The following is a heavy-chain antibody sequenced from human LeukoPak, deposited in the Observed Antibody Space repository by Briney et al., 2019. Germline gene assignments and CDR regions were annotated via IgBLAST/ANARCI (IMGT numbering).Heavy chain of an antibody. V-gene: IGHV1-18*01. CDR1: NYTFTNYG. CDR3: AREGGLCSSTSCLIDP. Sequence: ASVKVSCKTFNYTFTNYGISWVRQAPGQGLEWMGWISGFNGNTNYAQKLQGRVTMTTDTSTSTAYMELRSLRSDDTAVYYCAREGGLCSSTSCLIDPWGQGTLVTVSS. D-gene: IGHD2-2*01. J-gene: IGHJ5*02. CDR2: ISGFNGNT.